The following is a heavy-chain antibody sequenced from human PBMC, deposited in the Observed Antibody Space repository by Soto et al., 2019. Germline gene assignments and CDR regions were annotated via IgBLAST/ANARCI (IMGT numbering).Heavy chain of an antibody. CDR1: GGTFSSYT. CDR2: IIPILGIA. V-gene: IGHV1-69*08. CDR3: AREPGSGYYYMDV. J-gene: IGHJ6*03. D-gene: IGHD7-27*01. Sequence: QVQLVQSGAEVKKPGSSVKVSCKASGGTFSSYTISWVRQAPGQGLEWMGRIIPILGIANYAQKFQGRVTITADKSTSTAYMELSSLRSEDTAVYYCAREPGSGYYYMDVGGKGTTVTVSS.